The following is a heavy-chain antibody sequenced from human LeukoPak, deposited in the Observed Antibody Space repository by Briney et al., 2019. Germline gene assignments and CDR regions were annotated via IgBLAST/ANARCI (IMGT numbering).Heavy chain of an antibody. CDR2: IYYSGST. CDR3: ARGRDYYDSSGYIDY. D-gene: IGHD3-22*01. V-gene: IGHV4-59*01. J-gene: IGHJ4*02. CDR1: GGSISTYY. Sequence: SETLSLTCTVSGGSISTYYWSWIRQPPGKGLEWIGYIYYSGSTNYNPSLKSRVTISVDTSKNQFSLKLSSVTAADTAVYYCARGRDYYDSSGYIDYWGQGTLVTVSS.